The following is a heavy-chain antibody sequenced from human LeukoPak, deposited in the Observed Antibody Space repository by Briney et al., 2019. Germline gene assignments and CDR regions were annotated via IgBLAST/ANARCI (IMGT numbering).Heavy chain of an antibody. V-gene: IGHV1-2*02. CDR1: GYTFTGYY. D-gene: IGHD6-13*01. CDR2: INPNSGGT. J-gene: IGHJ4*02. Sequence: VASVKVSFKASGYTFTGYYMHWVRQAPGQGLEWMGWINPNSGGTNYAQKFQGRVTMTRDTSISTAYMELSRLRSDDTAVYYCARVPIAAAGTLFDYWGQGTLVTVSS. CDR3: ARVPIAAAGTLFDY.